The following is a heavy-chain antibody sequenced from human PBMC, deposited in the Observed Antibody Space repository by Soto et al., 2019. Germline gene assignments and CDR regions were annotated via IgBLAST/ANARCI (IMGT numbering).Heavy chain of an antibody. Sequence: PSQTLSLTCAISGDSVSSNSAAWNWIRQSPSRGLEWLGRTYYRSKWYNDYAVSVKSRITINPDTSKNQFSLQLNSVTPEDTAVYYFSRGTYYDILTGRRKNDNWFDPWGQGTLVTVSS. CDR2: TYYRSKWYN. CDR1: GDSVSSNSAA. CDR3: SRGTYYDILTGRRKNDNWFDP. J-gene: IGHJ5*02. D-gene: IGHD3-9*01. V-gene: IGHV6-1*01.